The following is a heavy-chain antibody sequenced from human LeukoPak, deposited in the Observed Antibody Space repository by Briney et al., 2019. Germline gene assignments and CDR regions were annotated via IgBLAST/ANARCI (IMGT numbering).Heavy chain of an antibody. J-gene: IGHJ4*02. Sequence: GRSLRLSCAASGFTFSSYAMHWVRQAPGKGLEWVAVISYDGSNKYYADSVKGRFTISRDNSKNTLYLQMNSLRAEDTAVYCCARARYGGNGYYFDCWGQGTLVTVSS. D-gene: IGHD4-23*01. V-gene: IGHV3-30-3*01. CDR1: GFTFSSYA. CDR3: ARARYGGNGYYFDC. CDR2: ISYDGSNK.